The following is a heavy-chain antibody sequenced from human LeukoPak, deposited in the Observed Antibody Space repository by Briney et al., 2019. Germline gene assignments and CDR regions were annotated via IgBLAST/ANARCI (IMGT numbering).Heavy chain of an antibody. Sequence: SVKVSCKASGGTFSSYAISWVRQAPGQGLEWMGRIIPILGIANYAQKFQGRVTITADKSTSTAYMELSSLRSEDTAVYYCARDYYDSSGYYYYGMDVWGQGTLVTVSS. J-gene: IGHJ6*02. CDR3: ARDYYDSSGYYYYGMDV. CDR1: GGTFSSYA. CDR2: IIPILGIA. V-gene: IGHV1-69*04. D-gene: IGHD3-22*01.